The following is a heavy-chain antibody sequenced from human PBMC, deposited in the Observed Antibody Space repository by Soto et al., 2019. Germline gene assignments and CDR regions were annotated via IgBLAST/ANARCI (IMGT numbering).Heavy chain of an antibody. CDR1: GGSISSSNW. CDR3: ASATIVVVTAIDAFDI. Sequence: SETLSLTCAVSGGSISSSNWWSWVRQPPGKGLEWIGEIYHSGSTNYNPSLKSRVTISVDKSKNQFSLKLSSVAAADTAVYYCASATIVVVTAIDAFDIWGQGTMVTVSS. D-gene: IGHD2-21*02. J-gene: IGHJ3*02. V-gene: IGHV4-4*02. CDR2: IYHSGST.